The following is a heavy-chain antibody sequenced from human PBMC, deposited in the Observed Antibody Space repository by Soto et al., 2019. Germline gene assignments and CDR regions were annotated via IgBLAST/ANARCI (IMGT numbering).Heavy chain of an antibody. CDR1: GGTFSRYA. Sequence: QVQLVQSGAEVKKPGSSVKVSCKASGGTFSRYAISWVRQAPGQGPEWMGGIIPIYGTVNYAQKFQGRVTITAAESTSTAYMELSSLRSEDTAVYYCARGNHRWLQLWYFDLWGRGTLVTVSS. CDR2: IIPIYGTV. D-gene: IGHD5-12*01. CDR3: ARGNHRWLQLWYFDL. V-gene: IGHV1-69*12. J-gene: IGHJ2*01.